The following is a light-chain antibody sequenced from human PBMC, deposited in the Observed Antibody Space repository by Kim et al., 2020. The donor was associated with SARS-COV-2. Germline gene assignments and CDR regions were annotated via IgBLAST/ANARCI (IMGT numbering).Light chain of an antibody. CDR1: QSISTW. CDR3: QQYDTDYS. V-gene: IGKV1-5*03. CDR2: KAS. J-gene: IGKJ4*01. Sequence: DIQMTQSPSTLSASVGDRVTITCRASQSISTWLAWYQQKPGRAPNLLIYKASTLESGVPSRFSGSGSGTEFTLTISSLQPDDVATYYCQQYDTDYSFGGGTKVDIK.